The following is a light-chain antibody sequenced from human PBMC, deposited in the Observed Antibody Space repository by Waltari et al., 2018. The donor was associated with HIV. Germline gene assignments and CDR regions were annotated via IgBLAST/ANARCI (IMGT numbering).Light chain of an antibody. Sequence: EIVLTQSPGTLSLSPGERATLSCRASQSVSSSYLAWYQQKPGQAPRLLIYGASSRATGIPDRFSGSGSGTDFTLTISRLEPEDFAVYYCQRYGSSLTFGGVTKVEIK. CDR3: QRYGSSLT. CDR2: GAS. V-gene: IGKV3-20*01. J-gene: IGKJ4*01. CDR1: QSVSSSY.